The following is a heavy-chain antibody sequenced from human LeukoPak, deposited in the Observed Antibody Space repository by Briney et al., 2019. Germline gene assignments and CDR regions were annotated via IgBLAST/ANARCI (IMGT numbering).Heavy chain of an antibody. CDR2: MQPYSGNT. CDR3: AEGGRLQPFDY. V-gene: IGHV1-8*01. Sequence: ASVKVSCKASGYTFSIYDINWVRQAPGQGLEWLACMQPYSGNTDYAQKFQGRLTMTRNSSTNTVYMELSSLTSEDTAVYYCAEGGRLQPFDYWGQGTLVTVSS. CDR1: GYTFSIYD. D-gene: IGHD1-26*01. J-gene: IGHJ4*02.